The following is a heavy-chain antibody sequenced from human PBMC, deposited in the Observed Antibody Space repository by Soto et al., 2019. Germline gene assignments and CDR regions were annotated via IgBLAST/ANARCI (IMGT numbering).Heavy chain of an antibody. J-gene: IGHJ6*03. D-gene: IGHD4-17*01. CDR2: ISWNSGSI. Sequence: GGSLRLSCAASGFTFDDYAMHWVRQAPGKGLEWVSGISWNSGSIGYADSVKGRFTISRDNAKSSLYLQMNSLRAEDTALYYCAKGITVTTNEPRRYYYYYMDVWGKGTTVTVSS. V-gene: IGHV3-9*01. CDR3: AKGITVTTNEPRRYYYYYMDV. CDR1: GFTFDDYA.